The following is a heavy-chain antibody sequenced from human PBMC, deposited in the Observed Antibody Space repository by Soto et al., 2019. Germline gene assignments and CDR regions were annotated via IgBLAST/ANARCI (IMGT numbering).Heavy chain of an antibody. J-gene: IGHJ6*02. CDR2: IGVYNGKT. CDR1: GYTFTKYG. CDR3: SRARYCTSPSCYNHYYYGMDI. Sequence: QEQLVQYGGEVKKPGASVRVSCKASGYTFTKYGITWVRQAPGQGLEWMGWIGVYNGKTNYARKLQGRVIMTADTSASTAYMELRSLRSDDTAVYYCSRARYCTSPSCYNHYYYGMDIWGQGTTVSVSS. V-gene: IGHV1-18*04. D-gene: IGHD2-2*02.